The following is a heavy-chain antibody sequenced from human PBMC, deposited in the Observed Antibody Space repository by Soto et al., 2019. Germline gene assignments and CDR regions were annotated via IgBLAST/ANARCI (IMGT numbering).Heavy chain of an antibody. D-gene: IGHD3-10*01. CDR3: ARSMVRGVNWFDP. CDR1: GGSISSGDYY. Sequence: SSETLSLTCTVSGGSISSGDYYWSWIRQPPGKGLEWIGYIYYSGSTYYNPSLKSRVTISVDTSKNQFSLKLSSVTAADTAVYYCARSMVRGVNWFDPWGQGTLVTVSS. V-gene: IGHV4-30-4*01. J-gene: IGHJ5*02. CDR2: IYYSGST.